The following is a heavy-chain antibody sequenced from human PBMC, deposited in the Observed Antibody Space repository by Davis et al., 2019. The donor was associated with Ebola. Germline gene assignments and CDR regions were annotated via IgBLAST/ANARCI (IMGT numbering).Heavy chain of an antibody. D-gene: IGHD1-26*01. CDR1: GFSFGDFG. J-gene: IGHJ4*02. CDR2: IRSKIYGGTA. Sequence: PGGSLRLSCTASGFSFGDFGMSWFRQAPGKGLEWVGFIRSKIYGGTATYAASVRGRFTISRDDSKNIAYLQMNSLKSEDSAFYYCSPELLGGARGGYWGQGTLVTVSS. CDR3: SPELLGGARGGY. V-gene: IGHV3-49*03.